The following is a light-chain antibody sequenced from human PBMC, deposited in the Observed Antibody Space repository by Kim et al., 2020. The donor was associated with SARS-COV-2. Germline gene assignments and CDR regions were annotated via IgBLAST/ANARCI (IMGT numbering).Light chain of an antibody. J-gene: IGLJ2*01. Sequence: SSELTQDSAVSVALGQTVRITCQGHSLRSYYASWYQQKPGQAPLLVIYGKNNRPSGIPDRFSGSSSGNTASLTITGAPAEDQADNYCNSRDSSGHHIFVV. CDR3: NSRDSSGHHIFVV. CDR1: SLRSYY. CDR2: GKN. V-gene: IGLV3-19*01.